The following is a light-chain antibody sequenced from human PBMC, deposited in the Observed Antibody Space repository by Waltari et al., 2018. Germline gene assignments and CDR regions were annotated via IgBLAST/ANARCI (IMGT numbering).Light chain of an antibody. J-gene: IGLJ2*01. CDR3: SSYAGRNNLV. V-gene: IGLV2-8*01. CDR1: SSDVGSYNY. Sequence: QSALTQPPSASGSPGQSVTISCTGTSSDVGSYNYVSWYQQHPGQAPKLMIYEVSKRPSGVPDRVSGSKSGNTASRTVSGLQAEDETDYYCSSYAGRNNLVFGGGTKLTVL. CDR2: EVS.